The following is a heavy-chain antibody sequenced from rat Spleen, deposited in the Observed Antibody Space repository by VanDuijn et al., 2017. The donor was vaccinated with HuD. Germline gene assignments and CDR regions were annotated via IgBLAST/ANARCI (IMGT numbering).Heavy chain of an antibody. J-gene: IGHJ2*01. CDR2: ISTGGGKT. D-gene: IGHD1-9*01. CDR1: GFTFSDYY. Sequence: EVQLVESDGGLVQPGRSLKLSCAASGFTFSDYYMAWFRQAPTKGLEWVASISTGGGKTYYRDSVRGRFTISRDYAKNTLYLQMDSLKSEDTASYYCVRHGYTRYYFDYWGQGVMVTVSS. CDR3: VRHGYTRYYFDY. V-gene: IGHV5-25*01.